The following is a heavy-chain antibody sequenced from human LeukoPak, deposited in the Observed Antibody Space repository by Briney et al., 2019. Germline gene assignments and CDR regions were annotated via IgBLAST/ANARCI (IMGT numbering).Heavy chain of an antibody. CDR3: ARDGAVNYGSGIDY. J-gene: IGHJ4*02. CDR2: IWYDGSNK. Sequence: GGSLRLSCATSGFTSSSYGMHWVRQAPGKGLEWVAVIWYDGSNKYYADSVKGRFTISRDNSKNTLYLQMNSLRAEDTAVYYCARDGAVNYGSGIDYWGQGTLVTVSS. D-gene: IGHD3-10*01. V-gene: IGHV3-33*01. CDR1: GFTSSSYG.